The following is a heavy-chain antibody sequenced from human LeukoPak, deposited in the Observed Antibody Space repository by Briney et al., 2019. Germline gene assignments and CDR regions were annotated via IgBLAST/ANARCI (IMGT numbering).Heavy chain of an antibody. CDR1: GYTFTSYG. J-gene: IGHJ4*02. Sequence: ASVKVSCKASGYTFTSYGISWVRQAPGQGLEWMGGIIPIFGTANYAQKFQGRVTITADESTSTAYMELSSLRSEDTAVYYCARDGIAARLFDYWGQGTLVTVSS. V-gene: IGHV1-69*13. D-gene: IGHD6-6*01. CDR2: IIPIFGTA. CDR3: ARDGIAARLFDY.